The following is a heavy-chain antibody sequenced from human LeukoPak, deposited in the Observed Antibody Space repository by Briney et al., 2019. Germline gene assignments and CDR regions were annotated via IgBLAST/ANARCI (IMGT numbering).Heavy chain of an antibody. Sequence: PGGSLRLSCAASGFILSIYSMNWVRQAPGKGLEWVSSISSSSSYIYYAHSVKGLFTISRHKAKRSLFLHLHSLRAEDTDVYSCARSDFWTGYGFDPWGQGTLVTVSS. CDR2: ISSSSSYI. V-gene: IGHV3-21*01. J-gene: IGHJ5*02. D-gene: IGHD3/OR15-3a*01. CDR1: GFILSIYS. CDR3: ARSDFWTGYGFDP.